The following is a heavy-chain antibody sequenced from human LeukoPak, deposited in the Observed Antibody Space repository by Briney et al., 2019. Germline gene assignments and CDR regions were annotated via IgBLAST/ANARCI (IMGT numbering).Heavy chain of an antibody. D-gene: IGHD3-22*01. CDR2: IKREIDGATT. Sequence: PGGSLRLSCAASGFTFSNAQMSWVRQAPGKRLEWIGRIKREIDGATTDYAAPVRGRFTISRDDSKNTLYLQMNSLTAEDTAVYYCSTYYFGNSVYLVYWGQGALVTVSS. CDR3: STYYFGNSVYLVY. J-gene: IGHJ4*02. CDR1: GFTFSNAQ. V-gene: IGHV3-15*01.